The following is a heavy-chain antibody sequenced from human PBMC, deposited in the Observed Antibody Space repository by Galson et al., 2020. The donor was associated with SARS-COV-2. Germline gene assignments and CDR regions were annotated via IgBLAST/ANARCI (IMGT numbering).Heavy chain of an antibody. D-gene: IGHD4-17*01. J-gene: IGHJ4*02. Sequence: GESLKISCAASGFTFSSYAMHWVRQAPGKGLEWVAVISSEGSLRYYADSVKGRFTISRDNSKNTLSLQMNSLRADDTAVYYCARAFGTTVTTRYFDFWGQGSLVTVSS. CDR1: GFTFSSYA. CDR2: ISSEGSLR. V-gene: IGHV3-30*04. CDR3: ARAFGTTVTTRYFDF.